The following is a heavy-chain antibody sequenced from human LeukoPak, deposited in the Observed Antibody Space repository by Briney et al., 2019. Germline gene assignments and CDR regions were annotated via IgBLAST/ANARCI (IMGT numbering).Heavy chain of an antibody. V-gene: IGHV4-34*01. J-gene: IGHJ5*02. D-gene: IGHD3-10*01. Sequence: SETLSLTCAVYGGSFSGYYWSWIRQPPGKGLEWIGEINHSGSTNYNPSLKSRVTISVDTSKNQFSLKLSSVTAADTAVYYCARRRDYYGSGSYYTPPHWLDPWGQGTLVTVSS. CDR2: INHSGST. CDR1: GGSFSGYY. CDR3: ARRRDYYGSGSYYTPPHWLDP.